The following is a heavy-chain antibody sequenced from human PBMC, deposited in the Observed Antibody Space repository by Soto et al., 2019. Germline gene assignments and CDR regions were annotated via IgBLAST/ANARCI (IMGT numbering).Heavy chain of an antibody. D-gene: IGHD5-12*01. CDR2: IIPIFGTA. V-gene: IGHV1-69*13. J-gene: IGHJ6*02. Sequence: VASVKVSCKASGGTFSSYAISWVRQAPGQGLEWMGGIIPIFGTANYAQKFQGRVTITADESTSTAYMELSSLRSEDTAVYYCARGSVVATMGYYYYYGMDVWGQGTTVTVS. CDR3: ARGSVVATMGYYYYYGMDV. CDR1: GGTFSSYA.